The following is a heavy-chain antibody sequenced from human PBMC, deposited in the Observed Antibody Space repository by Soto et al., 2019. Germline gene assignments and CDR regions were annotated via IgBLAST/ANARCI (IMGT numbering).Heavy chain of an antibody. CDR3: ARDVAGGFRLGELSLFFDY. D-gene: IGHD3-16*02. J-gene: IGHJ4*02. CDR1: GFTFSSYA. V-gene: IGHV3-64*04. CDR2: ISSSSTI. Sequence: PGGSLRLSCAASGFTFSSYAMHWVRQAPGKGLEYVSAISSSSTIYYADSVKGRFTISRDNSKNTLYLQMKSLRAEDTAVYYCARDVAGGFRLGELSLFFDYWGQGTLVTVS.